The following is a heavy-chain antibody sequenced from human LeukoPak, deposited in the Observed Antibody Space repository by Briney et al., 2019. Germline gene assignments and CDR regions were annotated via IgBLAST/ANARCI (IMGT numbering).Heavy chain of an antibody. V-gene: IGHV3-48*04. CDR1: GFTFSSYA. J-gene: IGHJ4*02. D-gene: IGHD3-10*01. CDR3: ARDQYGSGYGSIFDY. Sequence: GGSLRLSCAASGFTFSSYAMSWVRQAPGKGLEWVSYISSSGITIYYADSVKGRFTISRDNTKNLLFLQMNSLRAEDTAVYYCARDQYGSGYGSIFDYWGQGTLVTVSS. CDR2: ISSSGITI.